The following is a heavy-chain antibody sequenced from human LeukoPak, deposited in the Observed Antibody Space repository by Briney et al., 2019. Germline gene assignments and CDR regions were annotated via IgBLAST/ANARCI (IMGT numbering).Heavy chain of an antibody. CDR2: INPNSGGT. CDR3: ARDNYYDSSGYYYPNDY. CDR1: GYTFTGYY. Sequence: ASVTVSCKASGYTFTGYYMHWVRQAPGQGLEWMGWINPNSGGTNYAQKFQGRVTMTRDTSISTAYMELSRLRSDDTAVYYCARDNYYDSSGYYYPNDYWGQGTLVTVSS. J-gene: IGHJ4*02. V-gene: IGHV1-2*02. D-gene: IGHD3-22*01.